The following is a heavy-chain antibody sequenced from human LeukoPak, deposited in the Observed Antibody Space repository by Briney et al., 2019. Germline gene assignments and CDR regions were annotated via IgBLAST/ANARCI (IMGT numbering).Heavy chain of an antibody. CDR2: ITTKASNYAT. CDR3: TTYRSGHY. D-gene: IGHD6-19*01. CDR1: GVTFSGSD. Sequence: GGSPRLSCAASGVTFSGSDIRWVRQASGEGLGWVGRITTKASNYATAYAASVKGRFTISRDDSENTAYLQMNSLKTEDTAVYYCTTYRSGHYWGQGTLVTVSS. J-gene: IGHJ4*02. V-gene: IGHV3-73*01.